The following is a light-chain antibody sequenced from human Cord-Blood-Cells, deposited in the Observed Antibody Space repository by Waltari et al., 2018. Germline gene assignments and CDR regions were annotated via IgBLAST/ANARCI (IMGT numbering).Light chain of an antibody. Sequence: SVLTQAAALCGSPPQSITISCTGTSSDGGAYHFPSCYQQPPSTAPILMIDDVTKRPSGVSNRFSGSKSGNTASLTISGLQAEDEADYYCSSYTSSSTVVFGGGTKLTVL. V-gene: IGLV2-14*01. CDR1: SSDGGAYHF. CDR3: SSYTSSSTVV. J-gene: IGLJ2*01. CDR2: DVT.